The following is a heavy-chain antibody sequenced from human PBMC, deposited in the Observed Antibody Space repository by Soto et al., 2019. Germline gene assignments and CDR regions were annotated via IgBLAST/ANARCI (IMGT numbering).Heavy chain of an antibody. D-gene: IGHD3-10*01. V-gene: IGHV1-2*04. J-gene: IGHJ6*02. CDR3: ARQPRGPYYYYYGMDV. Sequence: ASVKVSCKASGYTFTGYYMHWVRQAPGQGLEWMGWINPNSGGTNYAQKFQGWVTMTRDTSISTAYMELSRLRSDDTAVYYCARQPRGPYYYYYGMDVWGQGTTATVSS. CDR1: GYTFTGYY. CDR2: INPNSGGT.